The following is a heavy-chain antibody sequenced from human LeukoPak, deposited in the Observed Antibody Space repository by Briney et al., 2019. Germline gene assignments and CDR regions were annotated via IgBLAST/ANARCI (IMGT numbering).Heavy chain of an antibody. CDR3: VKGPLITAAGTY. CDR2: IKEDGSEK. V-gene: IGHV3-7*03. Sequence: GGSLRLSCGASGFTFSSYWMSWVRQAPGKGLEWVANIKEDGSEKYYVASVKGRFSISRDNAKNSLYLQMNSLRAEDTAVYYCVKGPLITAAGTYWGQGTLVTVSS. D-gene: IGHD6-13*01. J-gene: IGHJ4*02. CDR1: GFTFSSYW.